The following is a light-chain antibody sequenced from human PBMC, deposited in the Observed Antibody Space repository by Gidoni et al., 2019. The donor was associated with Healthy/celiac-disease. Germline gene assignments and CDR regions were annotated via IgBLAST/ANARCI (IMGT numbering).Light chain of an antibody. CDR1: QSLLHSNGYNY. Sequence: DIVLTQSPVSLPVTPGEPASISCRSSQSLLHSNGYNYLDWYLQKPGQSPQLLIYLGSNRASGVPDRFSGSGSGTDFTLKISRVEAEDVGVYYCMQALQTPQLTFGGGTKVEIK. V-gene: IGKV2-28*01. CDR2: LGS. CDR3: MQALQTPQLT. J-gene: IGKJ4*01.